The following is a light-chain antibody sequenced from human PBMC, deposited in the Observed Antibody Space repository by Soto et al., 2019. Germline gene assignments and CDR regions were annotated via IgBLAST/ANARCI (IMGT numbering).Light chain of an antibody. J-gene: IGLJ2*01. CDR2: EGT. CDR3: SSSTNTNTLVI. Sequence: QSALTQPPSASGSPGQSVTISCTVTSSDIGRYKFVSWFQQHPGKAPKLLIFEGTNRPSGVSNRFSGSKSGNTASLTISGLQAEDEAIYFCSSSTNTNTLVIFGGGTKVTVL. V-gene: IGLV2-14*01. CDR1: SSDIGRYKF.